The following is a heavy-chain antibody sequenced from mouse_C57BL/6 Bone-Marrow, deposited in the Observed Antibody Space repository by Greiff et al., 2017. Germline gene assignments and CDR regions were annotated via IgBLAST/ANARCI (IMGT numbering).Heavy chain of an antibody. CDR2: IWGGGST. CDR1: GFSLTSYG. Sequence: VMLVESGPGLVAPSQSLSITCTVSGFSLTSYGVDWVRQPPGKGLEWLGVIWGGGSTNYNSALMSRPSISKDNSKSQVFSKMKSLQTDDTAMYYCAKHEDDGSSDVSWLAYWGQGTLVTVSA. D-gene: IGHD1-1*01. CDR3: AKHEDDGSSDVSWLAY. J-gene: IGHJ3*01. V-gene: IGHV2-9*01.